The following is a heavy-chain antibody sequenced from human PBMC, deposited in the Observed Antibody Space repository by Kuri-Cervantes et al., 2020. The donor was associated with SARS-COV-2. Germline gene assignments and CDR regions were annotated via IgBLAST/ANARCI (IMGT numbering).Heavy chain of an antibody. Sequence: SVKVSCKASGGTFSSYAISWVRQAPGQGLEWMGGIIPIFGTANYAQKFQGRVTITADESTSTAYMELSSLRSEDTAVYYCARYTRYSSSWYGAYYYYYGMDVWGQGTMVTVSS. CDR2: IIPIFGTA. CDR3: ARYTRYSSSWYGAYYYYYGMDV. D-gene: IGHD6-13*01. V-gene: IGHV1-69*13. CDR1: GGTFSSYA. J-gene: IGHJ6*02.